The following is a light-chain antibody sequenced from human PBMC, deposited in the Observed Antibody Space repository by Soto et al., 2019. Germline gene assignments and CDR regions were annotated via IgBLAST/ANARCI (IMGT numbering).Light chain of an antibody. Sequence: IVLTQSPATRSISEGSRATLSCRASQSVSNYLAWYQQKPGQAPRLLIYDASNRATGIPAKFSGSASGTDFTLTISSLEPEDFAVYYCQQRAYWPQTFGQGTKVDI. CDR2: DAS. CDR3: QQRAYWPQT. V-gene: IGKV3-11*01. CDR1: QSVSNY. J-gene: IGKJ1*01.